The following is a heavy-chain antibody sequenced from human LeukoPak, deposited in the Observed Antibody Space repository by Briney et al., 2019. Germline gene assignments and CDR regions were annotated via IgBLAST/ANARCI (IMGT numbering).Heavy chain of an antibody. CDR2: IYYSGST. D-gene: IGHD6-19*01. CDR3: ARDGIAVAAIDY. J-gene: IGHJ4*02. Sequence: SETLSLTCTVSGGSISSSSYYWGWIRQPPGKGLEWIGSIYYSGSTYYNPSLKSRVTISVDTSRNQFSLKLSSVTAADTAVYYCARDGIAVAAIDYWGQGTLVTVSS. V-gene: IGHV4-39*07. CDR1: GGSISSSSYY.